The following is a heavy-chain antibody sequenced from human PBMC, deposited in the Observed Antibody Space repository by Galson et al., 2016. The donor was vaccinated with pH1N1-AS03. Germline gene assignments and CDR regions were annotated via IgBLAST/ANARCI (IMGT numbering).Heavy chain of an antibody. CDR1: GVSRTTNEMR. CDR2: IYGDQDK. D-gene: IGHD6-19*01. J-gene: IGHJ4*02. Sequence: LALVKPTQTLTLTRTLFGVSRTTNEMRVGWIRQPPGTALGWLALIYGDQDKRYNSALKSRLTITKDTSDNQVVLMMTNMDSVDTAAYYCAHGGSGWDLDYWGQGTLVTVSS. V-gene: IGHV2-5*02. CDR3: AHGGSGWDLDY.